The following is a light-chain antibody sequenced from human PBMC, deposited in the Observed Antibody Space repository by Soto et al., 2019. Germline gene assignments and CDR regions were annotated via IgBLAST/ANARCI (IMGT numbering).Light chain of an antibody. CDR1: QSLAYIDGNTY. V-gene: IGKV2-30*01. CDR2: KVS. CDR3: MQGTNWPPYT. Sequence: EVVMTQSPLSLPVTLGQPASISCRSSQSLAYIDGNTYLSWFQQRPGQSPRRLIYKVSNRESGVPDRCSGSGSGTDCTLKISRLEAEDVGVYYCMQGTNWPPYTFGQGTKLEIK. J-gene: IGKJ2*01.